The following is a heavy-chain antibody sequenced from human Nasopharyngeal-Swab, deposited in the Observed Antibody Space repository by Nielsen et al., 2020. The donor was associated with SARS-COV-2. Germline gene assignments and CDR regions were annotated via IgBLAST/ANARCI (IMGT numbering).Heavy chain of an antibody. CDR1: GFTFSSYA. CDR3: AKGTGMTYRAIDY. CDR2: ISRTYST. J-gene: IGHJ4*02. V-gene: IGHV3-23*01. D-gene: IGHD1-14*01. Sequence: GGSLRLSCVASGFTFSSYAMNWVRQAPGKGLEWVSAISRTYSTYYADSVWGRFTVSRDNSKNTLYLQMSSLRAEDTAVHYCAKGTGMTYRAIDYWGQGTLVTASS.